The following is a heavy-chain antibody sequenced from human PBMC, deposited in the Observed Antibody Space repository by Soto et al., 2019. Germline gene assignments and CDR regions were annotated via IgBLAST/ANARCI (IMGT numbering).Heavy chain of an antibody. J-gene: IGHJ6*03. Sequence: ASVKVSCKASGYTFTSYGISWVRQAPGQGLEWMGWISAYNGNTNYAQKLQGRVTMTTDTSTSTAYMELRSLRSDDTAVYYCARTLHYYGSGSYYYYCMDVWGKGTTVTVSS. V-gene: IGHV1-18*01. CDR2: ISAYNGNT. D-gene: IGHD3-10*01. CDR1: GYTFTSYG. CDR3: ARTLHYYGSGSYYYYCMDV.